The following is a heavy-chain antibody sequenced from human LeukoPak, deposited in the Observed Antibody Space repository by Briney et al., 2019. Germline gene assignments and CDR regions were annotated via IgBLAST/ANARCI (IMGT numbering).Heavy chain of an antibody. CDR1: GFTFSSYA. CDR3: AKHLDYGDCLDY. Sequence: GGSQRLSCAASGFTFSSYAMSWVRQAPGKGLEWVSAISGSGGSTYYADSVKGRFTISRDNSKNTLYLQMNSLRAEDTAVYYCAKHLDYGDCLDYWGQGTLVTVSS. J-gene: IGHJ4*02. CDR2: ISGSGGST. D-gene: IGHD4-17*01. V-gene: IGHV3-23*01.